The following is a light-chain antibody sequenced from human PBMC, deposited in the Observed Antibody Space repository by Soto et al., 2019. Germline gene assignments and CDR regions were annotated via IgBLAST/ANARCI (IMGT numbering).Light chain of an antibody. CDR3: QQSYSTPWLT. Sequence: DIQMTQSPSSLSAPVGDRVTITCRASQSISSYLNWYQQKPGKAPKLLIYAASSLQSGVPSRFSGSGSGTDFTLTISSLQPEDFATYYCQQSYSTPWLTFGGGTKVEIK. J-gene: IGKJ4*01. V-gene: IGKV1-39*01. CDR1: QSISSY. CDR2: AAS.